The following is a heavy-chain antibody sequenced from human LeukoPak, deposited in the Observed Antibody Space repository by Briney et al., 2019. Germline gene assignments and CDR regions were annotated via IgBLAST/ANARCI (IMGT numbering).Heavy chain of an antibody. Sequence: GASVKVSRKASGYTFTGYYMHWVRQAPGQGLEWMGWINPNSGGTNYAQKFQGRVTMTRDTSISTAYMELSRLRSDDTAVYYCARRDCSSTSCYRRNWFDPWGQGTLVTVSS. CDR2: INPNSGGT. V-gene: IGHV1-2*02. CDR1: GYTFTGYY. J-gene: IGHJ5*02. D-gene: IGHD2-2*01. CDR3: ARRDCSSTSCYRRNWFDP.